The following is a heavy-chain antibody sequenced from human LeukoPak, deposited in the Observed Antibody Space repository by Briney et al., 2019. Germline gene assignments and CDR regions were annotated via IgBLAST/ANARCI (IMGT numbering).Heavy chain of an antibody. D-gene: IGHD3-16*02. CDR2: INSDGSST. CDR3: ARELITFGGVIVYYYYMDV. CDR1: GFTFSSYW. V-gene: IGHV3-74*01. Sequence: GGSLRLSCAASGFTFSSYWMHWVRQAPGKGLVWVSRINSDGSSTSYADSVKGRFTISRDNAKNTLYPQMNSLRAEDTAVYYCARELITFGGVIVYYYYMDVWGKGTTVTVSS. J-gene: IGHJ6*03.